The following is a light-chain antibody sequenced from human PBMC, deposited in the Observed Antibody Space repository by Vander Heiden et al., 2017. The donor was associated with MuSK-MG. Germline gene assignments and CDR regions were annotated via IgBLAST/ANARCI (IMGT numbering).Light chain of an antibody. CDR1: NIGSNN. Sequence: SYVLTQPPSVSVAPGQTARITCGGNNIGSNNVHWYQHKPGQAPVRFGHYNSGRPSGIPERFSGSNSGNTPTLTISRVEAGDEAYYDCQAWDGNTEHWVFGGGTKLTGL. J-gene: IGLJ3*02. V-gene: IGLV3-21*02. CDR3: QAWDGNTEHWV. CDR2: YNS.